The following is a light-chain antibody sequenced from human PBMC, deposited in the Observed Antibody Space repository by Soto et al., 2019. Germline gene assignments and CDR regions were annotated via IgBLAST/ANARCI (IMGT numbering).Light chain of an antibody. J-gene: IGKJ1*01. CDR2: GAS. CDR1: QSVSSSY. V-gene: IGKV3-20*01. Sequence: EIVLTQSPGTLSLSPGERATLSCRASQSVSSSYLAWYQQKPGQAHSLLIYGASSRATGIPDRFSASGSGTDFTLTISSLEPEDFAVYYCQQYGSSPRTFGQGTKVEIK. CDR3: QQYGSSPRT.